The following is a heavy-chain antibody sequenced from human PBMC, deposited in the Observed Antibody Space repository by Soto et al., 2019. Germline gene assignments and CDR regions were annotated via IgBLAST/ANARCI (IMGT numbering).Heavy chain of an antibody. CDR1: GFSLSTSGVG. J-gene: IGHJ4*02. CDR3: AQLTWKQLWPRAPVVN. CDR2: IFWDDDK. V-gene: IGHV2-5*02. Sequence: QITLKESGPTLLKPTQTLTLTCTFSGFSLSTSGVGVGWIRQPPGKALEWLGIIFWDDDKRYRPSLKSRLTITKDTSKNLLVLTMTNMDPVDTATYYCAQLTWKQLWPRAPVVNWGQGTPVTVSS. D-gene: IGHD5-18*01.